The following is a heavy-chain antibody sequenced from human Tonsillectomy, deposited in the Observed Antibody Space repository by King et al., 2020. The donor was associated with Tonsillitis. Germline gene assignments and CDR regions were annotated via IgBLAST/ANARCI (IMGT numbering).Heavy chain of an antibody. Sequence: DVQLVKSGGGLVQPGGSLRLSCAASGFTVSSNYMSWVRQAPGKGLEWVSVIYSGGSTYYADSVKGRFTISRDNSKNTLYLQMNSLRAEDTAVYYCARGYYDSSGYYEPGAFDIWGQGTMVTVSS. V-gene: IGHV3-66*01. CDR1: GFTVSSNY. CDR2: IYSGGST. CDR3: ARGYYDSSGYYEPGAFDI. D-gene: IGHD3-22*01. J-gene: IGHJ3*02.